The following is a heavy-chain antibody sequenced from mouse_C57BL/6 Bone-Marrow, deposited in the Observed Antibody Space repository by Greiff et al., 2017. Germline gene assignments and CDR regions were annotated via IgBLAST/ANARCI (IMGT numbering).Heavy chain of an antibody. Sequence: VQLQQSVAELVRPGASVKLSCTASGFNFKNSYMHWVKQRPEQGLEWIGMIDPANGNTKYAPKFQGNATITADTSSNTAYLQLSILTCEDTAIYYCARDYEDDPLSMDYWGQGTSVTVSS. V-gene: IGHV14-3*01. CDR2: IDPANGNT. CDR1: GFNFKNSY. D-gene: IGHD2-4*01. J-gene: IGHJ4*01. CDR3: ARDYEDDPLSMDY.